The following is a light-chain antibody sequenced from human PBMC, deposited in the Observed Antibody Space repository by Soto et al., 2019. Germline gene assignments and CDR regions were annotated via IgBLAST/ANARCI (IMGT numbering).Light chain of an antibody. CDR1: SSNIGAGYD. V-gene: IGLV1-40*01. CDR2: GNS. CDR3: QSYDSSLSGFYV. Sequence: QSVLTQPPSVSGAPGQRVTISCTGSSSNIGAGYDVHWYQQLPGTAPKLLIYGNSNRPSGVPDRFSGSKSGTSASLVITGLQAEDEAEYYCQSYDSSLSGFYVFGTGTKLTVL. J-gene: IGLJ1*01.